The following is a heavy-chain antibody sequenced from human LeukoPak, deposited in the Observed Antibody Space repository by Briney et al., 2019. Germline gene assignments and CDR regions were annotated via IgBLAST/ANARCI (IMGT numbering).Heavy chain of an antibody. V-gene: IGHV1-2*02. Sequence: ASVRVSCKASGYTFTGFFMHWVRQAPGQGLEWMGWINPNIGDAYYAQKFQGRVTMTRDRSINTAYMELSRLTSDDTAVYYCARMDLDGGDSIGFDSWGRGTLVTVSS. CDR2: INPNIGDA. CDR1: GYTFTGFF. D-gene: IGHD2-21*02. CDR3: ARMDLDGGDSIGFDS. J-gene: IGHJ5*01.